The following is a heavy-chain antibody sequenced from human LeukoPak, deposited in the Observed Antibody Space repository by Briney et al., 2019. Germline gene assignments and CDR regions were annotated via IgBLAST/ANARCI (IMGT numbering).Heavy chain of an antibody. Sequence: SVKVSCKASGGTFSSYAISWVRQSPGQGLEWMGGIIPIFGTANYAQKFQGRVTITTDESTSTAYMELSSLRSEDTAVYYCAREGSSIAAPYFDYWGQGTLVTVSS. CDR1: GGTFSSYA. D-gene: IGHD6-6*01. CDR3: AREGSSIAAPYFDY. J-gene: IGHJ4*02. V-gene: IGHV1-69*05. CDR2: IIPIFGTA.